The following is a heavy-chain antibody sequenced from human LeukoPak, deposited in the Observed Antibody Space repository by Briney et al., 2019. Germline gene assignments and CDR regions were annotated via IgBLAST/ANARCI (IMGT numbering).Heavy chain of an antibody. J-gene: IGHJ4*02. Sequence: GGSLRLSCAASGFTFSNYWKHWFRQAPGKGLVWVSRINYDGSTNYADSVKGRFTISRDNARNTLYMQMNSLRAEDTAVYYCVRGCSSTSCYPFDCWGQGTLVTVSS. CDR2: INYDGST. CDR1: GFTFSNYW. V-gene: IGHV3-74*01. CDR3: VRGCSSTSCYPFDC. D-gene: IGHD2-2*01.